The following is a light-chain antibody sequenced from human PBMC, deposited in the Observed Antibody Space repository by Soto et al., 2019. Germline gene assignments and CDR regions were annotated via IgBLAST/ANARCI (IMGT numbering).Light chain of an antibody. V-gene: IGKV3-20*01. CDR2: GAS. Sequence: ELVLTQSPGTLSLTPGERATLSCRASQTVSANYFAWYQQKAGQAPRLLIYGASNRATGIPDRFSGSGSATDFTLTSSRLEPEDFAVYYCQQYGRSPHFGPGTKVDIK. CDR3: QQYGRSPH. CDR1: QTVSANY. J-gene: IGKJ3*01.